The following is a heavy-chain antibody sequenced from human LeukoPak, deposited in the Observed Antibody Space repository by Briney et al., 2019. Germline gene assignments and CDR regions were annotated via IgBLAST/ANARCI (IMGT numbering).Heavy chain of an antibody. J-gene: IGHJ6*03. CDR3: AKDRCSNGIGCYYYYMDV. CDR2: IQSDRSNE. CDR1: GFTFSSYG. D-gene: IGHD2-8*01. Sequence: PGGSLRLSCAASGFTFSSYGMTWVRQAPGKGLEWVAYIQSDRSNEQYADSVRSRFSISRDSSKNILYLQMNSLRAEDTAVYYCAKDRCSNGIGCYYYYMDVWGKGTTVTISS. V-gene: IGHV3-30*02.